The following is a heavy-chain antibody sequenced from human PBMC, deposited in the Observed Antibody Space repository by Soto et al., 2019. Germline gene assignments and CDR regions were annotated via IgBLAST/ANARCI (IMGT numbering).Heavy chain of an antibody. J-gene: IGHJ4*02. D-gene: IGHD2-8*02. V-gene: IGHV4-39*01. Sequence: SETLSLTCTVSDDSISNKDYYGGWIRQPPGQGLEWIASINHRGTTYYNPSLKSRLTISVDTSNRQFSMRLTSVTAADTAIYYCARQNGYGTGCRVYFDHWGQGILVTGSS. CDR2: INHRGTT. CDR1: DDSISNKDYY. CDR3: ARQNGYGTGCRVYFDH.